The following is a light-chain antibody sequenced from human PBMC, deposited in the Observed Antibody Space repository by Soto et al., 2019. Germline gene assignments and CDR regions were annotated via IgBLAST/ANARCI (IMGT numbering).Light chain of an antibody. CDR1: SSNIVKNY. Sequence: QSVLTQPPSASGTPGQRVTISCSGSSSNIVKNYVYWYQQVPGTAPKVLIYRNSERPSGVPDRFSGSKSGNTASLTISGLQADDEADYYCSSYTSSHTWVFGGGTKLTVL. V-gene: IGLV1-47*01. CDR2: RNS. CDR3: SSYTSSHTWV. J-gene: IGLJ3*02.